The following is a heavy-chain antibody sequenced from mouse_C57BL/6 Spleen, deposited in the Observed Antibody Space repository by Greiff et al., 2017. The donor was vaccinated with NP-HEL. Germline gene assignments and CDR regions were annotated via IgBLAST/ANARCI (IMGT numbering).Heavy chain of an antibody. Sequence: VKLMESGAELARPGASVKMSCKASGYTFTSYTMHWVKQRPGQGLEWIGYINPSSGYTKYNQKFKDKATLTADKSSSTAYMQLSSLTSEDSAVYYCARSDDYDWYFDVWGTGTTVTVSS. CDR3: ARSDDYDWYFDV. V-gene: IGHV1-4*01. J-gene: IGHJ1*03. CDR2: INPSSGYT. D-gene: IGHD2-4*01. CDR1: GYTFTSYT.